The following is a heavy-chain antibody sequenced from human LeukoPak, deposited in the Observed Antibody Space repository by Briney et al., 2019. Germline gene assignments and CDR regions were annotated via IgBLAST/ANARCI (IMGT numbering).Heavy chain of an antibody. CDR1: GFTASSNY. D-gene: IGHD3-22*01. Sequence: GGSLRLSCAASGFTASSNYMSWVRQAPAKGLERVPVLYSGENTYYGDSVKGRFTISRDNSKNTLYLQMNSLRAEDTAVYYCAKDPYYYDSSGYLGFDYWGQGTLVTVSS. J-gene: IGHJ4*02. CDR3: AKDPYYYDSSGYLGFDY. V-gene: IGHV3-53*01. CDR2: LYSGENT.